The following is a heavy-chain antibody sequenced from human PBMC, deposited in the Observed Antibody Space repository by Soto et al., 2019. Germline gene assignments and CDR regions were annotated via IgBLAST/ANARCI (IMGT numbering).Heavy chain of an antibody. CDR3: ARDGRWELLRYYFDY. V-gene: IGHV1-18*04. CDR2: ISAYNGNT. Sequence: QVQLVQSGTEVKKPGASVTVSCKASGYTFTSYGISWVRQAPGQGLEWMGWISAYNGNTNYAQKLQGRVTITTDTSTSTAYMELRSLRSDDTAVYYCARDGRWELLRYYFDYWGQGTLVTVSS. D-gene: IGHD1-26*01. J-gene: IGHJ4*02. CDR1: GYTFTSYG.